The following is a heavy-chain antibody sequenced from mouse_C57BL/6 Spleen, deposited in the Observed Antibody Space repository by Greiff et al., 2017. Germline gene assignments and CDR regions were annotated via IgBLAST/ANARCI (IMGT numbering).Heavy chain of an antibody. V-gene: IGHV1-7*01. CDR3: ARGWDVAMDY. Sequence: VQLQQSGAELAKPGASVKLSCKASGYTFTSYWMHWVKQRPGQGLEWIGYINPSSGSTKYNQKFKDKATLTADNSSSTAYMQLSSLTYEDSAVYYCARGWDVAMDYWGQGTSVTVSS. CDR2: INPSSGST. J-gene: IGHJ4*01. D-gene: IGHD4-1*01. CDR1: GYTFTSYW.